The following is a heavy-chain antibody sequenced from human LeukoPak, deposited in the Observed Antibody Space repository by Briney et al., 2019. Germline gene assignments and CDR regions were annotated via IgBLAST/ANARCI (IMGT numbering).Heavy chain of an antibody. V-gene: IGHV3-23*01. CDR2: ISGSGGST. CDR1: GFTFSSYA. CDR3: ARASITMVRGVIIYFDY. D-gene: IGHD3-10*01. Sequence: GGSLRLSCAASGFTFSSYAMSWVRQAPGKGLEWVSAISGSGGSTYYADSVKGRFTISRDNSKSTLYLQMNSLRAEDTAVYYCARASITMVRGVIIYFDYWGQGTLVTVSS. J-gene: IGHJ4*02.